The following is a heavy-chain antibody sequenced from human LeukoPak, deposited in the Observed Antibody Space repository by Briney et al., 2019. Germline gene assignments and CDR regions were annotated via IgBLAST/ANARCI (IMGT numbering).Heavy chain of an antibody. V-gene: IGHV1-18*01. J-gene: IGHJ6*03. D-gene: IGHD3-3*01. CDR2: ISAYNGNT. CDR1: GYTFTSYG. Sequence: ASVKVSCKASGYTFTSYGISWVQQAPGQGLEWMGWISAYNGNTNYAQKLQGRVTMTTDTSTSTAYMELRSLRSDDTAVYYCARDPQFRSGYYPDYYYYYMDVWGKGTTVTVSS. CDR3: ARDPQFRSGYYPDYYYYYMDV.